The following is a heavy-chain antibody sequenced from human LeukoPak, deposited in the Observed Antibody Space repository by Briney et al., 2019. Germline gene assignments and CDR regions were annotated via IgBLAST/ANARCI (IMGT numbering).Heavy chain of an antibody. CDR1: GGTFSSYA. V-gene: IGHV1-69*13. Sequence: SVKVSCKASGGTFSSYAISWVRQAPGQGLEWMGGIIPILGTANYAQKFQGRVTITADESTSTAYMELSSLRSEDTAVYYCARGGEYQLPYYFDYWGQGTLVTVSS. CDR2: IIPILGTA. J-gene: IGHJ4*02. D-gene: IGHD2-2*01. CDR3: ARGGEYQLPYYFDY.